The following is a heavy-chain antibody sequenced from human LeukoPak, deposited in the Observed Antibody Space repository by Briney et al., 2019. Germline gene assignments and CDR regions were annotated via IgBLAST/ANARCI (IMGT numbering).Heavy chain of an antibody. CDR2: INPNSGGT. CDR1: GYTFTGYY. CDR3: ARDRGGGYYGMDV. J-gene: IGHJ6*02. D-gene: IGHD2-15*01. Sequence: ASVKVSCKASGYTFTGYYMHWVRQAPGQGLEWMGWINPNSGGTNYAQKFQGWVTITRDTSISTAYMELSRLRSDDTAVYYCARDRGGGYYGMDVWGQGTTVTVSS. V-gene: IGHV1-2*04.